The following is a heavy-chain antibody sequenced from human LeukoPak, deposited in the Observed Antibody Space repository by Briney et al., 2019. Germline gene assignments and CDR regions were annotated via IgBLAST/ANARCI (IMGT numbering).Heavy chain of an antibody. D-gene: IGHD3-16*01. CDR3: AREMSPVLTPNWFDP. V-gene: IGHV5-51*01. CDR1: GYSFAGYW. Sequence: GESLKISCKGSGYSFAGYWIGWVRQMPGKGLEWMGVIYPDDSNTKYSPSFQGQVTISADKSINTAYLQWARLKASDTAIYYCAREMSPVLTPNWFDPWGQGTLVTVSS. J-gene: IGHJ5*02. CDR2: IYPDDSNT.